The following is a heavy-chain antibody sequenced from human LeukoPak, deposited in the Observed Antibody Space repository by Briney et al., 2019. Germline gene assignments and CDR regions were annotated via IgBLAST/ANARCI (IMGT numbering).Heavy chain of an antibody. V-gene: IGHV1-2*02. D-gene: IGHD3-3*01. CDR2: INPNSGGT. J-gene: IGHJ4*02. CDR3: ARGPAYYDFWSGSYYFDY. Sequence: ASVKVSCKASGYTFTGYYMHWVRQAPGQGLEWMGWINPNSGGTNYAQKFQGRVTMTRDTSISTAYMELSRLRSDDTAVYYCARGPAYYDFWSGSYYFDYWGQGTLVTVSS. CDR1: GYTFTGYY.